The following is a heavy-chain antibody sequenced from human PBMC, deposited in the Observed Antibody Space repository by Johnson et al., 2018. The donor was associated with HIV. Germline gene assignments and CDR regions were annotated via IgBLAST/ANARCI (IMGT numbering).Heavy chain of an antibody. CDR1: GFTFDDYA. D-gene: IGHD3-22*01. J-gene: IGHJ3*02. CDR3: GKGGWVEISGYPLNDALDI. Sequence: VQLLESGGGLVQPGRSLRLSCAASGFTFDDYAMHWVRQAPGKGLEWVSLIRWDGGSTYYADSVKGRFTISRDNSKNTLYLQQNSRRAEDKALYYCGKGGWVEISGYPLNDALDIWGQGAMVIVSS. CDR2: IRWDGGST. V-gene: IGHV3-43D*03.